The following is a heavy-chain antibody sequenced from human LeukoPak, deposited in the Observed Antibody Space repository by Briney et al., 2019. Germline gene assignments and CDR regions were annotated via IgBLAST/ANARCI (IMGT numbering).Heavy chain of an antibody. Sequence: GGSLRLSCAVSGFTFHSYTVNWVRQAPGKGLEWLSFIDGSGTIPYYADSVRGRFTISINDAKTSLYLQMNSLRADDTAVYYCASRYSSSRPFDPWGQGTLVTVSS. CDR1: GFTFHSYT. J-gene: IGHJ5*02. CDR2: IDGSGTIP. D-gene: IGHD6-13*01. V-gene: IGHV3-48*01. CDR3: ASRYSSSRPFDP.